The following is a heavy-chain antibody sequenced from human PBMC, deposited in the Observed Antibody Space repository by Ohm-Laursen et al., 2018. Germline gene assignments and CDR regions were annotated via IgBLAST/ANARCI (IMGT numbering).Heavy chain of an antibody. CDR3: AKGRYLTGG. CDR2: MNEIGSEK. D-gene: IGHD2-8*02. CDR1: GFTFTSYW. Sequence: GSLRLSCAASGFTFTSYWMSWARQAPGKGLEWVANMNEIGSEKYFVDSVRGRFTISRDNAKNSLFLQMNSLRVEDTAVYYCAKGRYLTGGWGQGTLVIVSS. J-gene: IGHJ4*02. V-gene: IGHV3-7*01.